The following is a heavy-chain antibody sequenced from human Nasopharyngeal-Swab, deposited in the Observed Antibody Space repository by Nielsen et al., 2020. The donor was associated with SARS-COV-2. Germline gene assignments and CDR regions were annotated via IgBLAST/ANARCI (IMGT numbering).Heavy chain of an antibody. Sequence: ESLKISCAASGFTFSSYSMSWLRQAPGKGLEWVATITGNGDYTFYADSGKGRFTISRDNSENTVYPQMNSLKAEDTALYHCARPLSRDSTWTTEANWFDPWGQGTLVTVSS. CDR2: ITGNGDYT. CDR1: GFTFSSYS. J-gene: IGHJ5*02. V-gene: IGHV3-23*01. CDR3: ARPLSRDSTWTTEANWFDP. D-gene: IGHD6-13*01.